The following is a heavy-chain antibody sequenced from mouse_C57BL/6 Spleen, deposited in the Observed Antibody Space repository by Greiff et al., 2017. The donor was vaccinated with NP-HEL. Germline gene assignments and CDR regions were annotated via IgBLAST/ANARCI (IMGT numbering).Heavy chain of an antibody. D-gene: IGHD2-5*01. V-gene: IGHV1-69*01. Sequence: QVQLQQPGAELVMPGASVKLSCKASGYTFTSYWMHWVKQRPGQGLEWIGEIDPSDSYTNYNQKFKGKSTLTVDKSSSTAYMQLSSLTSEDSAVYYCARHYSNYDYYAMDYWGQGTSVTVSS. CDR1: GYTFTSYW. CDR3: ARHYSNYDYYAMDY. J-gene: IGHJ4*01. CDR2: IDPSDSYT.